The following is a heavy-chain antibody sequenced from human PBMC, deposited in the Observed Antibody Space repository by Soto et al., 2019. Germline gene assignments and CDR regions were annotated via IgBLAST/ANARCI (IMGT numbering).Heavy chain of an antibody. J-gene: IGHJ6*03. CDR2: IYYSGST. CDR3: ASGYYGSGGDYYYYYMDV. D-gene: IGHD3-10*01. Sequence: SETLSLTCTVSGGSIGSYDWRWIRQPPGKGLEWIGYIYYSGSTYYNPSLKSRVTISVDTSKNQFSLKLSSVTAADTAVYYCASGYYGSGGDYYYYYMDVWGKGTTVTVSS. V-gene: IGHV4-59*12. CDR1: GGSIGSYD.